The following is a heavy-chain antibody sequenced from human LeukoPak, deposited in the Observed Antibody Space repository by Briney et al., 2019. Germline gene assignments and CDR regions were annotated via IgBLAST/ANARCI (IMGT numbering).Heavy chain of an antibody. J-gene: IGHJ4*02. Sequence: ASVKVSCKASGYTFTGYYMHWVRQAPGQGLEWMGWINPNSGGTNYAQKFQGRVTMTRDTSISTAYMELSRLRSDDTAVYYCARAPSSSWYYFDYWGQETLVTVSS. D-gene: IGHD6-13*01. CDR1: GYTFTGYY. CDR3: ARAPSSSWYYFDY. CDR2: INPNSGGT. V-gene: IGHV1-2*02.